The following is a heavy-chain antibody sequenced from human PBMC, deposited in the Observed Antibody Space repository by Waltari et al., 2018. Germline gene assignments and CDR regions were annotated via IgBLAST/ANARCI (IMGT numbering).Heavy chain of an antibody. V-gene: IGHV1-69*14. CDR2: ISPIFGTA. D-gene: IGHD6-19*01. CDR1: GGTFSSYA. J-gene: IGHJ1*01. Sequence: QVQLVQSGAEVKKPGSSVKVSCKASGGTFSSYAISWVRHAPGQGLEWMGGISPIFGTANYAQKFQGRVTITADKSTSTAYMELSSLRSEDTAVYYCAVPPPYSSGWYHFQHWGQGTLVTVSS. CDR3: AVPPPYSSGWYHFQH.